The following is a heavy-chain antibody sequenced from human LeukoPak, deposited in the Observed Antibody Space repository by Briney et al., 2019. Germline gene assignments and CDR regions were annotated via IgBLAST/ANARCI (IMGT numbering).Heavy chain of an antibody. CDR2: ISYDGSNK. CDR1: GFTLCSYV. J-gene: IGHJ6*04. D-gene: IGHD3-9*01. CDR3: ARSNFPIRYFDWSQTGYYGMDV. Sequence: QPGRSLRLFCAASGFTLCSYVMHWVRQAPGKGLECVAVISYDGSNKYYADCVKGRFTISRDNSKNTLYLQMNRLRAEDTAVYYCARSNFPIRYFDWSQTGYYGMDVWGKGTTVTVSS. V-gene: IGHV3-30*04.